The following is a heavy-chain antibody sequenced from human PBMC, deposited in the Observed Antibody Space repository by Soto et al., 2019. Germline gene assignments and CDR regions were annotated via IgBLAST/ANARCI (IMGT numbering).Heavy chain of an antibody. Sequence: PGGSLRLSCAASGFTFSSYAMHWVRQAPGKGLEWVSYISSSSSTIYYADSVKGRFTISRDNAKNSLYLQMNSLRAEDTAVYYCARETYYYGSGPGLFDYWGQGTLVTVSS. V-gene: IGHV3-48*01. CDR1: GFTFSSYA. D-gene: IGHD3-10*01. CDR3: ARETYYYGSGPGLFDY. CDR2: ISSSSSTI. J-gene: IGHJ4*02.